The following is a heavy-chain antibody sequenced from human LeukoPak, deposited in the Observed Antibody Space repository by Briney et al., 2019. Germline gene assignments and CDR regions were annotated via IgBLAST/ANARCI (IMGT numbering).Heavy chain of an antibody. J-gene: IGHJ4*02. V-gene: IGHV4-59*01. D-gene: IGHD2-21*02. CDR1: GGSISSYY. Sequence: SETLSLTCTVSGGSISSYYWSWIRQPPGKGLEWIGYIYYSGSTNYNPSLKSRVTISVDTSKNQFSLKLSSVTAADTAVYYCARVAYCGGDCYSAPDYWGQGTLDTVSS. CDR2: IYYSGST. CDR3: ARVAYCGGDCYSAPDY.